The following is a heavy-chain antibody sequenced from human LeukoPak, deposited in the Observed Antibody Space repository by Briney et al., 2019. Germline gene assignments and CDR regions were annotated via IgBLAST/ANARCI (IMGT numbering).Heavy chain of an antibody. CDR2: LNASGDAT. CDR3: ARARKDCSTGTCYSRSFDY. D-gene: IGHD2-15*01. V-gene: IGHV3-23*01. Sequence: QPGGSLRLSCAASGFTFSTFAMSWVRQAPGKGLEWVSSLNASGDATYYADSVKGRFTISRDNSKNTLFLEMHSLRAEDTAFYYCARARKDCSTGTCYSRSFDYWGQGTLVTVSS. CDR1: GFTFSTFA. J-gene: IGHJ4*02.